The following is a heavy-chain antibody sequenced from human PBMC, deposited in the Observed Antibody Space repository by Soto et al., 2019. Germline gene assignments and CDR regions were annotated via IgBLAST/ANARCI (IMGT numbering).Heavy chain of an antibody. J-gene: IGHJ4*02. CDR3: ARVFDY. V-gene: IGHV4-39*01. CDR2: IYYSGST. Sequence: QLQLQESGPGLVKPSETLSLTCTVSGGSISSSSYYWGWIRQPPGKGLEWIGTIYYSGSTYYNPSLKRRVTISLHTSKNQFSMRLTSVTAADTAMYYCARVFDYWGQGTLVTVSS. CDR1: GGSISSSSYY.